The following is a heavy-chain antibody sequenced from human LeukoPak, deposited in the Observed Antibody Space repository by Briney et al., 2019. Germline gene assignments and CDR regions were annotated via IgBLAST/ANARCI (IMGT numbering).Heavy chain of an antibody. CDR2: ISGSGGST. D-gene: IGHD3-3*01. CDR1: GFNFSRYA. J-gene: IGHJ3*02. Sequence: GGSLRLSCAVSGFNFSRYAMSWVGQAPGKGLEWVSGISGSGGSTHYADSVKGRFTISRDNSKNTLYLQMNSLRAEATAVYYCAKDLYYDFHGGAAFDIWGQGTMVTVSS. V-gene: IGHV3-23*01. CDR3: AKDLYYDFHGGAAFDI.